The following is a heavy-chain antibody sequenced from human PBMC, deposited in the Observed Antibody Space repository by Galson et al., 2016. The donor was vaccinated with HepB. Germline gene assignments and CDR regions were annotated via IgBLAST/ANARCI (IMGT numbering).Heavy chain of an antibody. CDR3: ARVQGYSHGFNWFDP. D-gene: IGHD5-18*01. CDR2: ISYHGSDK. Sequence: SLRLSCAASGFAFSGSAMHWVRQAPGKGLEWVAAISYHGSDKYYADSVKGRVTISRDNSNNTLYLQMTSLSPEDTAVYYCARVQGYSHGFNWFDPWGQGTLVTVSS. CDR1: GFAFSGSA. J-gene: IGHJ5*02. V-gene: IGHV3-30-3*01.